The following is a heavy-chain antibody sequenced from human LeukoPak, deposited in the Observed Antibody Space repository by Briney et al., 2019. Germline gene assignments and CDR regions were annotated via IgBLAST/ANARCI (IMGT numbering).Heavy chain of an antibody. D-gene: IGHD3-22*01. J-gene: IGHJ4*02. Sequence: ASVKVSCKASGYTFTGYYMHWVRQAPGQGLEWMGRINRNSGGTNYAQKFQGRVTMTRDTSISTAYMELSRLRSDDTAVYYCASSTQYYYVSSGQYYFDYWGQGTLVTVSS. CDR1: GYTFTGYY. CDR3: ASSTQYYYVSSGQYYFDY. CDR2: INRNSGGT. V-gene: IGHV1-2*06.